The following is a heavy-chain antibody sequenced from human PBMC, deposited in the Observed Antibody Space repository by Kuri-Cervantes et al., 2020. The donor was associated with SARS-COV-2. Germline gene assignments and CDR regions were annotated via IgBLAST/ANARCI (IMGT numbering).Heavy chain of an antibody. D-gene: IGHD3-22*01. J-gene: IGHJ4*02. CDR2: INYSGST. V-gene: IGHV4-59*01. Sequence: ESLKISCTVSGGSISSYYWSWIRQPPGKGLEWIGYINYSGSTNYNPSLKSRVTIAVDTSKNQFSLKLSSVTAADTAVYYCARVSGNYYDSSGYITTALSYFDYWGQGTLVTVSS. CDR3: ARVSGNYYDSSGYITTALSYFDY. CDR1: GGSISSYY.